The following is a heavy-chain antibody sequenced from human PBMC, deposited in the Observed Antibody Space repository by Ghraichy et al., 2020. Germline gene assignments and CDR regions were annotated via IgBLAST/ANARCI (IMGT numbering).Heavy chain of an antibody. D-gene: IGHD6-19*01. CDR3: ARADSSRSHYYFGLDV. CDR2: VKQDGTEE. J-gene: IGHJ6*02. V-gene: IGHV3-7*01. CDR1: GFTFSSYW. Sequence: LSLTCAASGFTFSSYWMGWVRQAPGKGLEWVANVKQDGTEEYYVDSVKGRFTISRDNAKNSLYLQMNSLGAEDTAVYYCARADSSRSHYYFGLDVWGQGTTVTVSS.